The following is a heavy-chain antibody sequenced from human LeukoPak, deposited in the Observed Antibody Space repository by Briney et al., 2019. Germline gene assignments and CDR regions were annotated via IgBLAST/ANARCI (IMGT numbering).Heavy chain of an antibody. CDR2: TYRRSNGETT. D-gene: IGHD6-19*01. J-gene: IGHJ4*02. CDR1: VITFSNAC. V-gene: IGHV3-15*01. Sequence: GGSLRLSCTASVITFSNACKTGFRQAPGKGREGVGRTYRRSNGETTDYGAPVKGRFNMSRDDSKNTLYLKMNSLKTEDTAVYYCTTYSSGSCPFWGQGTLVTVSS. CDR3: TTYSSGSCPF.